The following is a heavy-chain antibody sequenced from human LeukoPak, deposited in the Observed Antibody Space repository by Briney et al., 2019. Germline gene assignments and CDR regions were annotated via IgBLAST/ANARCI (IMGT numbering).Heavy chain of an antibody. V-gene: IGHV1-18*01. D-gene: IGHD3-22*01. CDR1: GYTFTSYA. CDR3: ARYGSGYYYSYYYYMEV. CDR2: ISAYNGNT. J-gene: IGHJ6*03. Sequence: ASVKVSCKASGYTFTSYAISWVRQAPGQGLEWMGWISAYNGNTNYAQKLQGRVTMTTDTSTSTAYMELRSLRSDDTAVYYCARYGSGYYYSYYYYMEVWGKGTTVTISS.